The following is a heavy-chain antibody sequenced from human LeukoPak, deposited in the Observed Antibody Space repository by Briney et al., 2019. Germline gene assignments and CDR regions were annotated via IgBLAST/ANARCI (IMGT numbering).Heavy chain of an antibody. D-gene: IGHD1-26*01. CDR1: GGSFSGYY. J-gene: IGHJ3*02. V-gene: IGHV4-34*01. Sequence: SETLSLTCAVYGGSFSGYYWSWIRQPPGKGLEWIGEINHSGSTNYNPSLKSRVTISVDTSKNQFSLKLSSVTAADTAVYYCARDRRGYSGSYYAFDIWGQGTMVTVSS. CDR2: INHSGST. CDR3: ARDRRGYSGSYYAFDI.